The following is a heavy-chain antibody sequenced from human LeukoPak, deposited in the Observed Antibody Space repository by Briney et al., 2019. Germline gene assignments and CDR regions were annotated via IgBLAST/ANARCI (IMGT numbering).Heavy chain of an antibody. V-gene: IGHV4-59*01. Sequence: SETLSLTCTVSGGSISSYYWSWIRQPPGKGLEWIGYIYYSGSTNYNPSLKSRVTISVDTSKNQFSLKLSSVTAADTAVYHCAIADRGGSRRYNAFDIWGQGTMVTVSS. CDR2: IYYSGST. CDR1: GGSISSYY. CDR3: AIADRGGSRRYNAFDI. D-gene: IGHD3-16*02. J-gene: IGHJ3*02.